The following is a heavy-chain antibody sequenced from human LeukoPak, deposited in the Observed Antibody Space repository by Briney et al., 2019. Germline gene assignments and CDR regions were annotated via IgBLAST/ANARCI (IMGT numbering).Heavy chain of an antibody. Sequence: SETLSLTCTVSGGSISSHYWSWIRQPPGKGLEWIGYIYYSGSTNYNPSLKSRVTISVDTSKNQFSLKLSSVTAADTAVYYCAGGKGADYFDYWDQGTLVTVSS. J-gene: IGHJ4*02. CDR2: IYYSGST. CDR1: GGSISSHY. CDR3: AGGKGADYFDY. V-gene: IGHV4-59*11.